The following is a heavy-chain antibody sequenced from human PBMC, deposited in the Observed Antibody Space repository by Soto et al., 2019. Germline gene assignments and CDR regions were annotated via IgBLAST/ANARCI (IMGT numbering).Heavy chain of an antibody. Sequence: SQTLSLTCAISVDSVSSNSAAWNWFRQSPSRGLEWLGRTYYRSKWYNDYAVSVKSRITINPDTSKNQFSLQLNSVTPEDTAVYHCARDRPSSYSSSWYEGIIDYWGQGTLVTVSS. D-gene: IGHD6-13*01. V-gene: IGHV6-1*01. CDR2: TYYRSKWYN. CDR1: VDSVSSNSAA. CDR3: ARDRPSSYSSSWYEGIIDY. J-gene: IGHJ4*02.